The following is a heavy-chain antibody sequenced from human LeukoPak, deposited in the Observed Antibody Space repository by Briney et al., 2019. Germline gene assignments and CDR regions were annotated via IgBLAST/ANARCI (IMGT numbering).Heavy chain of an antibody. CDR3: AKDQGGSGYSALDY. Sequence: GGSLRLSCAASGFTFSSYGMHWVRQAPGKGLEWVAVISYDGSNKYYADSVKGRFTISRDNSKSTLYLQMNSLRAEDTAVYYCAKDQGGSGYSALDYWGQGTLVTVSS. D-gene: IGHD3-22*01. J-gene: IGHJ4*02. V-gene: IGHV3-30*18. CDR1: GFTFSSYG. CDR2: ISYDGSNK.